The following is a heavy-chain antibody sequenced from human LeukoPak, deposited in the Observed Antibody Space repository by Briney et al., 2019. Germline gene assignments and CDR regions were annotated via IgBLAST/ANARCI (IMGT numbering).Heavy chain of an antibody. J-gene: IGHJ6*02. CDR1: GGSIRSNTYY. CDR3: VRLPPRPPVANYYTMDV. D-gene: IGHD2-15*01. Sequence: PSETLSFTCTVSGGSIRSNTYYWGWIRQPPGKGLEWIASIYHNGNTYYNPSLGSRVTISADTSKNQFSLQLTSLTVADTAVYYCVRLPPRPPVANYYTMDVWGQGTTVTVSS. CDR2: IYHNGNT. V-gene: IGHV4-39*01.